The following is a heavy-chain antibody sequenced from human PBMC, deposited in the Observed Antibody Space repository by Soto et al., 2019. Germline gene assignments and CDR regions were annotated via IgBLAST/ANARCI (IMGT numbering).Heavy chain of an antibody. CDR3: ARASGSGSYYSPADS. D-gene: IGHD3-10*01. CDR1: GYSFTSYW. CDR2: IYPGDSDT. Sequence: PGESLKISCKCSGYSFTSYWIGLVRQMPGKGLEWMGIIYPGDSDTRYSPSFQGQVTISADKSISTAYLQWSSLKASDTAMYYCARASGSGSYYSPADSWGQGTLVTVSS. J-gene: IGHJ4*02. V-gene: IGHV5-51*01.